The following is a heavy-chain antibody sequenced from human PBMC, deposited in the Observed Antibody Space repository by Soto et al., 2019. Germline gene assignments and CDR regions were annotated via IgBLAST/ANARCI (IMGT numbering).Heavy chain of an antibody. D-gene: IGHD3-22*01. Sequence: QVLLVQSGAEVKKPGSSVKVSCNLSGATFTSYAMSWVRQAPGQGLEWIGGLIPFFGTPNYAQKSQGRVTIVADASTAPTYVELSRLRSDETAVYYCARDKGAYYSHLVYWGQGTLVTASS. CDR2: LIPFFGTP. V-gene: IGHV1-69*01. CDR1: GATFTSYA. J-gene: IGHJ4*02. CDR3: ARDKGAYYSHLVY.